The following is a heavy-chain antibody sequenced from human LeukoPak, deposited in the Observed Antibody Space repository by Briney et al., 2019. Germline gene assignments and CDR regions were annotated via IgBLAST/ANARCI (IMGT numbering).Heavy chain of an antibody. V-gene: IGHV4-59*08. D-gene: IGHD3-16*01. CDR1: GGSVSNYY. Sequence: SETLSLTCTVSGGSVSNYYWSWIRQSPGKGLEWIGYIYYTETSYNPSLKSRVTISADTSKNQFSLKLSSVTAADTAVYYCARQFTFGDLVFDYWGQGTLVTVSS. CDR3: ARQFTFGDLVFDY. J-gene: IGHJ4*02. CDR2: IYYTET.